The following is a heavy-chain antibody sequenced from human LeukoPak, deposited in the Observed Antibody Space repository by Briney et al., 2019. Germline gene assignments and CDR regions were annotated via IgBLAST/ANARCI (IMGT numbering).Heavy chain of an antibody. CDR2: IYYSGST. Sequence: GSLRLSCAASGFTFSSYGMSWVRQPPGKGLEWSGNIYYSGSTYYNPSLKSPVTISVDTSKNQFSLKLSSVTAADTAVYHCARGGPYSSSWFDFWGQGTLVTVSS. D-gene: IGHD6-13*01. V-gene: IGHV4-39*07. CDR3: ARGGPYSSSWFDF. J-gene: IGHJ4*02. CDR1: GFTFSSYG.